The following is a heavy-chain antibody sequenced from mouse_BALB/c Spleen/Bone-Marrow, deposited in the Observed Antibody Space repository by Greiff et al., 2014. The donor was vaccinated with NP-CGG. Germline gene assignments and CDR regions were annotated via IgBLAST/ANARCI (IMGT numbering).Heavy chain of an antibody. CDR2: INPTRGYT. CDR3: AREATYYAYFDY. Sequence: LQESAGELARPGASVKMSCKASGYTFTSNTIQWVKQRPGQGLGWIGYINPTRGYTDYNQKFKDKTTLTADKSSSTAYMQRSSLTSEDSAVYYCAREATYYAYFDYWGQGTILTVSS. CDR1: GYTFTSNT. J-gene: IGHJ2*01. V-gene: IGHV1-4*02. D-gene: IGHD1-1*01.